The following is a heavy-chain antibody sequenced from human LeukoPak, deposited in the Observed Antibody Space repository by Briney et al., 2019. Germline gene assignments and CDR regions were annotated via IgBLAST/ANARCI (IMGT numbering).Heavy chain of an antibody. J-gene: IGHJ5*02. V-gene: IGHV4-30-4*08. Sequence: PSETLSLTCTVSGGSISSGDYYWSWIRQPPGKGLEWIGYIYYSGSTYYNPSRKSRVTISVDTSKNQFSLKLSSVTAADTAVYYCARGRGGLIVGATGAPWFDPWGQGTLVTVSS. D-gene: IGHD1-26*01. CDR1: GGSISSGDYY. CDR2: IYYSGST. CDR3: ARGRGGLIVGATGAPWFDP.